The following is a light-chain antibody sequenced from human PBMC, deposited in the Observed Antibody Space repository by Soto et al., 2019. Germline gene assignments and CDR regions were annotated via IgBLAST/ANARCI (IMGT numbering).Light chain of an antibody. J-gene: IGLJ3*02. CDR2: GNN. CDR1: SSNIGTNY. V-gene: IGLV1-47*01. CDR3: ASWDDSLSGVV. Sequence: QAVVTQPPSASGTPGQTVTISSSGSSSNIGTNYVSWYQQLPGTAPRLLIYGNNQRPSGVPDRFSGSRSGTSASLAISGLRSEDEADYYCASWDDSLSGVVFGGWTKLTVL.